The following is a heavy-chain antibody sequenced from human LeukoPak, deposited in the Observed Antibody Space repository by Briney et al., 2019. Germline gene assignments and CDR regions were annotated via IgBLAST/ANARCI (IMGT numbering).Heavy chain of an antibody. CDR1: GFTFNNYA. V-gene: IGHV3-23*01. Sequence: GGSLRLSCAASGFTFNNYAMSWVRQAPGKGPEWLSAISGSGGSTTDADSVKGRFTTSRDNSKSTLYLQMNSLRAEDTAIYYCAKIFHTDGYYLGEHLFDAWGQGTLDTVS. CDR2: ISGSGGST. D-gene: IGHD3-22*01. CDR3: AKIFHTDGYYLGEHLFDA. J-gene: IGHJ5*02.